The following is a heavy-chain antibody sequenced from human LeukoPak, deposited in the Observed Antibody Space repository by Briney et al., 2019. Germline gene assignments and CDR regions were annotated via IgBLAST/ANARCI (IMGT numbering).Heavy chain of an antibody. D-gene: IGHD4-17*01. J-gene: IGHJ4*02. CDR2: INPNSGGT. CDR1: GHTFTGYY. Sequence: ASVKVSCKASGHTFTGYYMHWVRQAPGQGLEWMGRINPNSGGTNYAQKFQGRVTMTRDTSISTAYMELSRLRSDDTAVYCCARTTVTTVGFYWGQGTLVTVSS. CDR3: ARTTVTTVGFY. V-gene: IGHV1-2*06.